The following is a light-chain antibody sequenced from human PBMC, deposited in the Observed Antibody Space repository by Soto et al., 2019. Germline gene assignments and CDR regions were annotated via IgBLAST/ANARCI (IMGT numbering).Light chain of an antibody. CDR2: EVN. Sequence: QSALTQPASVSGSPGQSITISCTGTSSDIGGYNYVSWFQQHPGKAPKLLIYEVNNRPSGISNRFSGSKSGNTASLTISGLQAEDEADYHCSSYTSSSTTWVFGGGTQLTVL. J-gene: IGLJ7*01. CDR1: SSDIGGYNY. V-gene: IGLV2-14*01. CDR3: SSYTSSSTTWV.